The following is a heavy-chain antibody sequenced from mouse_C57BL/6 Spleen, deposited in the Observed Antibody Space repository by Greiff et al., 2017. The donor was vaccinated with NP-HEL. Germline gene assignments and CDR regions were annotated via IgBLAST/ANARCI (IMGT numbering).Heavy chain of an antibody. CDR2: IYPGSGNT. Sequence: QVQLKESGAELVRPGASVKLSCKASGYTFTDYYINWVKQRPGQGLEWIARIYPGSGNTYYNETFKGKATLTAEKSSSTAYMQLSSLTSEDSAVYFFAAYYSNYWGQGTTLTVSS. CDR1: GYTFTDYY. J-gene: IGHJ2*01. D-gene: IGHD2-5*01. V-gene: IGHV1-76*01. CDR3: AAYYSNY.